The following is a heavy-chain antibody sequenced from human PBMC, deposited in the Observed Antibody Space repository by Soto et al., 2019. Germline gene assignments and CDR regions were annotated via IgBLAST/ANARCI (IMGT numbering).Heavy chain of an antibody. CDR1: GFTFSSYG. CDR2: IRYDGSDK. D-gene: IGHD3-22*01. CDR3: SRDSGTYYDSSGAFDF. J-gene: IGHJ4*02. Sequence: TGGSLRLSCAASGFTFSSYGMHWVRQAPGKGLEWVAVIRYDGSDKYYADSVKGRFTISRDNAKNTLYLEMDSLRVDDTAVYYCSRDSGTYYDSSGAFDFWGQGTLVTVSS. V-gene: IGHV3-33*01.